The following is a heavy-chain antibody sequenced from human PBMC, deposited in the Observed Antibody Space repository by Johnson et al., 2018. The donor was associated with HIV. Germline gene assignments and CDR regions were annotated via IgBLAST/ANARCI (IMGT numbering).Heavy chain of an antibody. J-gene: IGHJ3*02. V-gene: IGHV3-53*01. Sequence: VQLVESGGGLIQPGGSLRLSCVVSGFTVSSNYMSWVRQAPGKGLEWVSVIYSGGSTYYADSVKGRFTISRDDSKNTLYLQMNSLRAEDTALYYCARGLIYCTGGVCYKARDAFDIWGQGTMVTVSS. CDR1: GFTVSSNY. CDR3: ARGLIYCTGGVCYKARDAFDI. CDR2: IYSGGST. D-gene: IGHD2-8*02.